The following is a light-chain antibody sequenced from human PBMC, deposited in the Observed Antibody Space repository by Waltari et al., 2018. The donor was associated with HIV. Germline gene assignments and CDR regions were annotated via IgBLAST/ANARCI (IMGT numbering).Light chain of an antibody. V-gene: IGLV1-40*01. CDR3: QSLRV. J-gene: IGLJ2*01. CDR2: GNT. CDR1: SSNIGAGYD. Sequence: QSVLTQPPSVSGAPGQRVTISCTGSSSNIGAGYDVHWYQQLPGTAPKLLIYGNTNRPSGVPDRFSGSKSGTSASLAIIGLQAEDEADYYCQSLRVFGGGTKLTVL.